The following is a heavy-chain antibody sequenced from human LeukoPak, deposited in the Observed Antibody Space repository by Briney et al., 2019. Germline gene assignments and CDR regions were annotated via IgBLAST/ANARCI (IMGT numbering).Heavy chain of an antibody. J-gene: IGHJ3*02. CDR1: GGSISSYY. CDR3: ARVVGPYYATGAFDI. D-gene: IGHD3-16*01. Sequence: SETLSLTCTVSGGSISSYYWSWIRQPPGKGLEWIGYIYYSGSTNYNPSLKSRVTISVDTSKNQFSLKLSSVTAADTAVYYCARVVGPYYATGAFDIWGQGTVVTVSS. V-gene: IGHV4-59*01. CDR2: IYYSGST.